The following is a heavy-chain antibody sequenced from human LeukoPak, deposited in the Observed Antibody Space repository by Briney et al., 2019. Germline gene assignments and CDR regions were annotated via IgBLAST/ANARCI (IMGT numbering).Heavy chain of an antibody. V-gene: IGHV4-4*02. Sequence: PSGTLSLTCAVSGGSISSSNWWSWVRQPPGKGLEWIGEIYHSGSTNYNPSLKSRATISVDKSKNQFSLNVSSVTAADTAVYYCARADYSSSWSHEYFYMDVWGKGTTVTVSS. CDR2: IYHSGST. CDR1: GGSISSSNW. J-gene: IGHJ6*03. D-gene: IGHD6-13*01. CDR3: ARADYSSSWSHEYFYMDV.